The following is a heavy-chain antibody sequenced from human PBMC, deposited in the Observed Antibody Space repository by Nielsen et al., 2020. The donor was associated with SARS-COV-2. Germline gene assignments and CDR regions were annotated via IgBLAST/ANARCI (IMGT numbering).Heavy chain of an antibody. V-gene: IGHV4-61*01. Sequence: SETLSLTCTVSGGSVSSGSYYWSWIRQPPGKGLEWIGEINHSGSTNYNPSLKSRVTISVDTSKNQFSLKLSSVTAADTAVYYCARGGGYKLYWGQGTLVTVSS. J-gene: IGHJ4*02. CDR1: GGSVSSGSYY. D-gene: IGHD5-24*01. CDR3: ARGGGYKLY. CDR2: INHSGST.